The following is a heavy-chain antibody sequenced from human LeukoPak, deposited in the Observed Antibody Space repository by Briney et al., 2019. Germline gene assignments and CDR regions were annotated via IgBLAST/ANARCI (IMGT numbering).Heavy chain of an antibody. CDR1: GGSFSGYC. J-gene: IGHJ4*02. CDR3: AISSGYLNY. Sequence: PSETRSLTCAVYGGSFSGYCWSWIRQPPGKGLEWIGEINHSGSTNYNPSLKSRVTISVDTSKNQFSLKLSSVTAADTAVYYCAISSGYLNYWGQGTLVTVSS. D-gene: IGHD3-22*01. V-gene: IGHV4-34*01. CDR2: INHSGST.